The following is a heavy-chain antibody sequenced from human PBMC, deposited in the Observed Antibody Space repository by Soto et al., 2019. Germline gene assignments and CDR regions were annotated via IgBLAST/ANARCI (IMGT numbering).Heavy chain of an antibody. V-gene: IGHV1-69*02. CDR1: GGTFSRYS. J-gene: IGHJ6*02. CDR2: IIPIFGIP. Sequence: QVQLVQSGAEVKKPGSSVKVSCKASGGTFSRYSITWVRQAPGHGLEWIGRIIPIFGIPTYAQKFQGRVTITANDSTSTAYMEMSSLRSDDTAVYYXXXXXXXXXXXXXXXXXXXXDVXGQGTTVTVSS. CDR3: XXXXXXXXXXXXXXXXXXXDV.